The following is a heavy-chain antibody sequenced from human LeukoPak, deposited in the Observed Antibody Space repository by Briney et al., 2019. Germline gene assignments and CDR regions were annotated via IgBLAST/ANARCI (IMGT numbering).Heavy chain of an antibody. V-gene: IGHV1-69*06. J-gene: IGHJ4*02. Sequence: VASVKVSCTTSGGTFSSHVISWVRQAPGQGLEWMGEIIPIFGTANYAQKFQGRVTITADKFTNKVYMELSSLRSDDTAIYFCARVNGYCSSISCFLDYWGQGTLVTVSS. CDR3: ARVNGYCSSISCFLDY. CDR2: IIPIFGTA. D-gene: IGHD2-2*01. CDR1: GGTFSSHV.